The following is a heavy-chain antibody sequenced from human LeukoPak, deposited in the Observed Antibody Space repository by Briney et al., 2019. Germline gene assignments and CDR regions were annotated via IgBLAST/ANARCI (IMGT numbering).Heavy chain of an antibody. J-gene: IGHJ4*02. Sequence: PGGSLRLSCAASGFTFSGHWMSWVRQAPGKGLEWVANISQGGSDKYYVDSVKGRFTISRDNANNLLYLQMNSLRGEDTAVHYCTRDRSRAEDDWGQGTLVTVSS. CDR2: ISQGGSDK. CDR1: GFTFSGHW. V-gene: IGHV3-7*01. D-gene: IGHD1-14*01. CDR3: TRDRSRAEDD.